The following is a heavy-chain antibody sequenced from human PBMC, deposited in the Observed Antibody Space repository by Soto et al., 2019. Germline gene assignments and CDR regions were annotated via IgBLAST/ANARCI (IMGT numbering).Heavy chain of an antibody. Sequence: KPSETLSLTCTVSGGSISSYYWSWIRQPPGKGLEWIGYIYYSGSTNYNPSLKSRVTISVDTSKNQFSLKLSSVTAADTAVYYCARTPPYYDFWSGYPGGPSWFDPWGQGTLVTVSS. CDR2: IYYSGST. CDR3: ARTPPYYDFWSGYPGGPSWFDP. CDR1: GGSISSYY. V-gene: IGHV4-59*01. D-gene: IGHD3-3*01. J-gene: IGHJ5*02.